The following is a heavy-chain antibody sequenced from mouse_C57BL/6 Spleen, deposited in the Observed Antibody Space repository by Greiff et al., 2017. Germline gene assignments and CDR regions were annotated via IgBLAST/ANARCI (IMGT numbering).Heavy chain of an antibody. CDR2: ISDGGSYT. CDR3: ASAIYYYGSSYPYAMDY. CDR1: GFTFSSYA. D-gene: IGHD1-1*01. J-gene: IGHJ4*01. Sequence: EVKLVESGGGLVKPGGSLKLSCAASGFTFSSYAMSWVRQTPEKRLEWVATISDGGSYTYYPENVKGRFTISRDNANNNLYLQMSHLKSEDTAMYYCASAIYYYGSSYPYAMDYWGQGTSVTVSS. V-gene: IGHV5-4*03.